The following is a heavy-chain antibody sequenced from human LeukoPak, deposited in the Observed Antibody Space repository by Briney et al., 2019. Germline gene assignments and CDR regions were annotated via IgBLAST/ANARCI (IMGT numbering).Heavy chain of an antibody. D-gene: IGHD3-16*02. CDR2: LNPTGDT. J-gene: IGHJ4*02. CDR1: GTSFSGYY. V-gene: IGHV4-34*01. CDR3: ARISFGGFIVAQDY. Sequence: SETLSLTCAVYGTSFSGYYWSWIRQPPGKGLEWIGELNPTGDTNYNSYLKSRVMISIDTSKNQFSLRLTSVTAADTAMYYCARISFGGFIVAQDYWGQGTLVAVSS.